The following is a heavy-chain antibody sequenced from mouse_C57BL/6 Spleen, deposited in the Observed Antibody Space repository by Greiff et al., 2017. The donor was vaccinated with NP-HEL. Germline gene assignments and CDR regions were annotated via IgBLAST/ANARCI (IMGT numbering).Heavy chain of an antibody. CDR1: GFSLTSYG. J-gene: IGHJ1*03. D-gene: IGHD1-1*01. V-gene: IGHV2-9*01. Sequence: VQGVESGPGLVAPSQSLSITCTVSGFSLTSYGVDWVRQPTGKGLEWLGVIWGGGSTNYNSALLSRLSISKDNSKSQVFLKMNSLQTDDTAMYYCAKRGSSPWYFDVWGTGTTVTVSS. CDR2: IWGGGST. CDR3: AKRGSSPWYFDV.